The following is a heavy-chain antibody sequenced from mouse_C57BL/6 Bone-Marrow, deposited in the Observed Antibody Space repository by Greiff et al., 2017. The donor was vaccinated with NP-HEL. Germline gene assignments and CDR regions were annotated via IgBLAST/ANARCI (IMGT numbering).Heavy chain of an antibody. D-gene: IGHD2-14*01. Sequence: QVQLQQSGAELVRPGTSVKMSCKASGYTFTNYWIGWAKQRPGHGLEWIGDIYPGGGYTNYNEKFKGKATLTADKSSSTAYMQFSSLTSEDSAIYDCARGYQYYFDYWGQGTTLTVSS. CDR3: ARGYQYYFDY. J-gene: IGHJ2*01. CDR1: GYTFTNYW. V-gene: IGHV1-63*01. CDR2: IYPGGGYT.